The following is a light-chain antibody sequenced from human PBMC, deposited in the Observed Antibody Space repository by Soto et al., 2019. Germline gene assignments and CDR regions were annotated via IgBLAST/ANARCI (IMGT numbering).Light chain of an antibody. CDR1: QSVNSNF. J-gene: IGKJ2*01. Sequence: EIVLTQSPGTLSLSPGERATLSCRASQSVNSNFLAWYQQKPGQAPRLLVFGSSTRAAGVPDRFSGSGSGADVTLTTSRLEPKDFAVYYCQQYGRAPLLYTFGQGTKLGVK. CDR2: GSS. V-gene: IGKV3-20*01. CDR3: QQYGRAPLLYT.